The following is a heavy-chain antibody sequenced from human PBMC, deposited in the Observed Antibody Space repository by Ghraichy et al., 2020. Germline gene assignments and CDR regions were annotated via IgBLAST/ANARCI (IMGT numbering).Heavy chain of an antibody. D-gene: IGHD3-10*01. CDR1: GGSFSGYY. J-gene: IGHJ3*02. CDR3: ARGPRKAMVRAGSYAFDI. V-gene: IGHV4-34*01. Sequence: SQTLSLTCAVYGGSFSGYYWSWIRQPPGKGLEWIGEINHSGSTNYNPSLKSRVTISVDTSKNQFSLKLSSVTAADTAVYYCARGPRKAMVRAGSYAFDIWGQGTMVTVSS. CDR2: INHSGST.